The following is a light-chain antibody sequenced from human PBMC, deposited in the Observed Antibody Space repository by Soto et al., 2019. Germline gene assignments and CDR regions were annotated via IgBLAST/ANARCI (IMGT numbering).Light chain of an antibody. CDR3: QQRSNWPEVT. CDR1: QSVSSY. CDR2: DAS. J-gene: IGKJ4*01. Sequence: EIVLTQSPATLSLSPGERATLSCRAGQSVSSYLAWYQQKPGQAPRLLIYDASNRATGIPARFSGSGSGTDFTLTISSLEPEDFAVYYCQQRSNWPEVTFGGGTKVEIK. V-gene: IGKV3-11*01.